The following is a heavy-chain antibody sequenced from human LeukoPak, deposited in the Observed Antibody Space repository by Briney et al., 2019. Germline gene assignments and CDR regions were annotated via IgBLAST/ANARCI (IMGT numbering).Heavy chain of an antibody. Sequence: ASVKVSCKASGYAFTGYYIHWVRQPPGQGLEWMGWINPNSGGTNYAQKFQGRVTMTSDTSITTAYMDLSRLTSDDTAVYYCAREISDYASAYWGQGTLVTVSS. V-gene: IGHV1-2*02. CDR2: INPNSGGT. D-gene: IGHD4-17*01. J-gene: IGHJ4*02. CDR1: GYAFTGYY. CDR3: AREISDYASAY.